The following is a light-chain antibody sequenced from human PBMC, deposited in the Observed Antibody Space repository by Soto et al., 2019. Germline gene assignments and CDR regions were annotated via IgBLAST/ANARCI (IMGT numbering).Light chain of an antibody. V-gene: IGLV1-47*02. CDR1: SSNIGGTNY. Sequence: QSVLTQPPSASWPPGPRVFISCSGSSSNIGGTNYAYWYQQLPGAAPKLLMHSNNLRPSGVPERISGSKSGTSASLAISGLRSEDEAVYYCASWDDRLGAVIFGGGTKVTVL. J-gene: IGLJ2*01. CDR2: SNN. CDR3: ASWDDRLGAVI.